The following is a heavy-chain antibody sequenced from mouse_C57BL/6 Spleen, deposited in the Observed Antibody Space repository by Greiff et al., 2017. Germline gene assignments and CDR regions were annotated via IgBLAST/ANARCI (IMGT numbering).Heavy chain of an antibody. D-gene: IGHD1-2*01. Sequence: VQLQQSGAELVKPGASVKISCKASGYAFSSYWMNWVKQRPGKGLEWIGQIYPGDGDTNYNGKFKGKATLTADKSSSTAYMQLSSLTSEDSAVYFCARNKDYGVYFDYWGQGTTLTVSS. CDR3: ARNKDYGVYFDY. CDR2: IYPGDGDT. CDR1: GYAFSSYW. J-gene: IGHJ2*01. V-gene: IGHV1-80*01.